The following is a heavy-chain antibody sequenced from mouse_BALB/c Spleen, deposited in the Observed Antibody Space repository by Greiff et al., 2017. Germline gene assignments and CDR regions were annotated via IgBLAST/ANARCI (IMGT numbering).Heavy chain of an antibody. Sequence: EVKVVESGGGLVQPGGSRKLSCAASGFTFSSFGMHWVRQAPEKGLEWVAYISSGSSTIYYADTVKGRFTISRDNPKNTLFLQMTSLRSEDTAMYYCARRMRYADYYAMDYWGQGTSVTVSS. J-gene: IGHJ4*01. CDR3: ARRMRYADYYAMDY. V-gene: IGHV5-17*02. CDR1: GFTFSSFG. CDR2: ISSGSSTI. D-gene: IGHD2-14*01.